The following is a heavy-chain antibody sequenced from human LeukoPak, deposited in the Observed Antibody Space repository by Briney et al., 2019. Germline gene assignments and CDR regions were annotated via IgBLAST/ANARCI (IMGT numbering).Heavy chain of an antibody. CDR2: ISSSGSTI. CDR3: AELGITMIGGV. V-gene: IGHV3-48*04. CDR1: GFTFSIYG. Sequence: GGSLRLSCAASGFTFSIYGMTWVRQAPGKGLEWVSYISSSGSTIYYADSVKGRFTISRDNAKNSLYLQMNSLRAEDTAVYYCAELGITMIGGVWGKGTTVTISS. D-gene: IGHD3-10*02. J-gene: IGHJ6*04.